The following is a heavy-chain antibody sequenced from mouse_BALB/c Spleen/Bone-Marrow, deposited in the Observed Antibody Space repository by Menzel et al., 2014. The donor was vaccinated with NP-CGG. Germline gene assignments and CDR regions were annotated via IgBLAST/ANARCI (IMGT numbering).Heavy chain of an antibody. V-gene: IGHV1-18*01. CDR3: ARERYYGTSYDYYYAIDS. Sequence: EVQLQQSGPELVKPGASTKISCKASGYSFTDYTMNWVKQSHGKNLEWIGLINPYNGGTTYSQKFKGKATLTVDKSSSTAYMELLSLTSEDPAVYYCARERYYGTSYDYYYAIDSWGQGTSVTVSS. D-gene: IGHD1-1*01. J-gene: IGHJ4*01. CDR1: GYSFTDYT. CDR2: INPYNGGT.